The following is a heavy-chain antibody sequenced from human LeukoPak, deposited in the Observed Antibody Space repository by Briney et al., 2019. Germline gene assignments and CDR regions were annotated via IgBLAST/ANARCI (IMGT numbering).Heavy chain of an antibody. J-gene: IGHJ4*02. CDR2: ISPGSGGT. CDR3: AREAEDDSIDY. Sequence: ASVKVSCKASGYTFIVYYIHWVRQAPGQGLEWMGRISPGSGGTNYAQRFQGRVTMTRDTSMDTVYMEVSRLRSDDTAIYYCAREAEDDSIDYWGQGTLVTVSS. D-gene: IGHD3-3*01. CDR1: GYTFIVYY. V-gene: IGHV1-2*02.